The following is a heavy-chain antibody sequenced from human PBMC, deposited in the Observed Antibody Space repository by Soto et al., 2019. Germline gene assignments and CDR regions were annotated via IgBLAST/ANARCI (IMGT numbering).Heavy chain of an antibody. CDR2: IHYSGNT. CDR1: GASISSSSYY. D-gene: IGHD6-13*01. CDR3: ARARVPYSSTWYRYDYYGMDI. Sequence: SETLSLTCTVSGASISSSSYYWSWIRQHPGKGLEWIGYIHYSGNTRYNPSLKSRLTISVDTSKNQFSLMLSSLTAADTAVYFCARARVPYSSTWYRYDYYGMDIWGQGTTVTVSS. J-gene: IGHJ6*02. V-gene: IGHV4-31*03.